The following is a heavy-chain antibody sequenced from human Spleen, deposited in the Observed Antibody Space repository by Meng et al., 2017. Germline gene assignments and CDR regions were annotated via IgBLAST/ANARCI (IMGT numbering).Heavy chain of an antibody. D-gene: IGHD4-11*01. V-gene: IGHV4-34*01. Sequence: GSLRLSCVVSGGSFSDYYWSWIRQPPGKGLEWIGEINHSGSTNYNPSLESRATISVDTSQDNLSLKLSSVTAADSAVYYCARGPTTMAHDFDYWGQGTLVTVSS. CDR3: ARGPTTMAHDFDY. CDR2: INHSGST. CDR1: GGSFSDYY. J-gene: IGHJ4*02.